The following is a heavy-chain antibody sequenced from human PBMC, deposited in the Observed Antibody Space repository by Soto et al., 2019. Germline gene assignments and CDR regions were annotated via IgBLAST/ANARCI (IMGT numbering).Heavy chain of an antibody. D-gene: IGHD6-19*01. J-gene: IGHJ4*02. V-gene: IGHV1-46*03. CDR1: GYTFTNYY. Sequence: QVQLVQSGAEVKKPGASVKVSCKASGYTFTNYYMHWVRQAPGQGLEWMGIINPSGGSTSYAQKFQRSVTMTRDASTRTVYMELSSLRSEDTAVYYCARGIAVAGTIFAYWGQGTLVTVSS. CDR2: INPSGGST. CDR3: ARGIAVAGTIFAY.